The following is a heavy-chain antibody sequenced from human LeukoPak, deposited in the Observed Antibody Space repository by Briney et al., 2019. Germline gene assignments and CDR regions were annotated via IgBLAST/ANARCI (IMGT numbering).Heavy chain of an antibody. CDR1: GFTLSAYG. V-gene: IGHV3-30*02. CDR3: AKDRDDSGYEGYFDY. D-gene: IGHD5-12*01. J-gene: IGHJ4*02. CDR2: IRYDGSNK. Sequence: PGGSLRLSCAASGFTLSAYGMHWVRQAPGKGLEWVAFIRYDGSNKYYADSVKGRFTISRDNSKNTLYLQMNSLRAEDTAVYYCAKDRDDSGYEGYFDYWGQGTLVTVSS.